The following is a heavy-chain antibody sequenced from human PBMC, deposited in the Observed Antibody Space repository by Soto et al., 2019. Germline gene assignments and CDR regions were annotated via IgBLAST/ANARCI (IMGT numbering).Heavy chain of an antibody. V-gene: IGHV4-4*02. CDR3: ARVPDV. Sequence: SETLSLTCAVSGDSISSDKWWSWVRQPPGKGLEWIGEVHHSGNTNYNPSLKSRVIISVDKSKNQFSLKLSSVTAADTAVYYCARVPDVWGQGTTVTVSS. CDR2: VHHSGNT. J-gene: IGHJ6*02. CDR1: GDSISSDKW.